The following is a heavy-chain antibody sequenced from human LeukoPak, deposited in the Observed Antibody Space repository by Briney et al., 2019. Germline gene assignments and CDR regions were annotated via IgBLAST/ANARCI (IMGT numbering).Heavy chain of an antibody. CDR3: ARDHPREGATGASEI. D-gene: IGHD1-26*01. Sequence: GGSLRLSCAASGFTFRNYGVHWVRQAPGKGLEWVAVIWNDGSNKYYADSVKGRFTISRDNSKNTVNLQMNSLRAEETAVYYCARDHPREGATGASEIWGQGTMVTVSS. V-gene: IGHV3-33*01. CDR1: GFTFRNYG. J-gene: IGHJ3*02. CDR2: IWNDGSNK.